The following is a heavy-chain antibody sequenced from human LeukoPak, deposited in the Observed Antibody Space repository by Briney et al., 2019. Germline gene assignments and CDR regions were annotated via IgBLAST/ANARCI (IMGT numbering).Heavy chain of an antibody. J-gene: IGHJ4*02. CDR1: GFTFSNYE. V-gene: IGHV3-48*03. CDR2: VSHTSDFI. Sequence: GGSLRLSCVASGFTFSNYEMNWVRQAPGKGLEWVSFVSHTSDFIYYADSVKGRFTISRDNAKNSLYLQMNSLRAEDTAVYYCARDGRGVGDTAFDYWGQGTLVTVSS. D-gene: IGHD1-26*01. CDR3: ARDGRGVGDTAFDY.